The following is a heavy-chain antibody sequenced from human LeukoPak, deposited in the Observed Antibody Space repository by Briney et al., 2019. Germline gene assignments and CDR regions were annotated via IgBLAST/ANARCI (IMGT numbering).Heavy chain of an antibody. CDR2: ISAYNGNT. V-gene: IGHV1-18*01. Sequence: ASVKVSCTASGYTFSSYGISWVRQAPGQGLEWMGWISAYNGNTNYAQMLQGRVTMTTDTSTSTAYMEVRSLRSDDTAMYYCARDVGDIVTIPAAISVPWGQGTLVTVSS. D-gene: IGHD2-2*01. J-gene: IGHJ5*02. CDR3: ARDVGDIVTIPAAISVP. CDR1: GYTFSSYG.